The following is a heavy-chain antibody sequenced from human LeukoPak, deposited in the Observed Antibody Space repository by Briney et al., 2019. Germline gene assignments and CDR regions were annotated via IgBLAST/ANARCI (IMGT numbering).Heavy chain of an antibody. V-gene: IGHV4-59*01. D-gene: IGHD5-18*01. CDR1: GGSISSYY. Sequence: SETLSLTCTVSGGSISSYYWSWIRQPPGKGLEWIGFIYYSGSTNYNPSLKSRVTISVDTSKNQFSLKLSSVTAADTAVYYCARDSDTAMGSDAFDTWGQGTMVTVSS. CDR2: IYYSGST. J-gene: IGHJ3*02. CDR3: ARDSDTAMGSDAFDT.